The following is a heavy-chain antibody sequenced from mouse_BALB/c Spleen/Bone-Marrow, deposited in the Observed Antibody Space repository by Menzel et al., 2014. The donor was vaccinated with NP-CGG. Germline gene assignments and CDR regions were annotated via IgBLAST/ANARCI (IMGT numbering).Heavy chain of an antibody. CDR2: IAPGSGNI. CDR1: GYTFTSYW. D-gene: IGHD1-1*01. CDR3: ARSYYVSCPYAMDY. J-gene: IGHJ4*01. Sequence: DLVKPGASVKLSCKASGYTFTSYWINWVKQRPGQGLEWIGRIAPGSGNIYYNEMFKVKATLTVDASSSTAYIQLSSLSSEDSAVYFCARSYYVSCPYAMDYWGQGTSVTVSS. V-gene: IGHV1S41*01.